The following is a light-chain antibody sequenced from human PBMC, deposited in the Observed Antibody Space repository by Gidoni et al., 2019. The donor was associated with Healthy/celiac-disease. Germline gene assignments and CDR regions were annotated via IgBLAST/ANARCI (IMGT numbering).Light chain of an antibody. J-gene: IGKJ2*04. CDR3: MQALQTPCS. CDR1: QSLLHSNGYNY. Sequence: TQSPLSLPVTPGEPASISCRSSQSLLHSNGYNYLDWYLQKPGQSPQLLIYLGSNRASGVPDRFSGSGSGTDFTLKISRVEAEDVGVYYCMQALQTPCSFGQXTKLEIK. V-gene: IGKV2-28*01. CDR2: LGS.